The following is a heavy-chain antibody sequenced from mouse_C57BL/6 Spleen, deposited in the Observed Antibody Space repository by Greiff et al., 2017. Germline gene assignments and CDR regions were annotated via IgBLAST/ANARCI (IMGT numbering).Heavy chain of an antibody. Sequence: QVQLQQPGTELVKPGASVKLSCKASGYTFTSYWMHWVKQRPGQGLEWIGNINPSNGGTTYNERFKSKATLTVDKSSSTAYMQLSSLTSEDSAVYYCARGFITTVVGYYAMDYWGQGTSVTVSS. J-gene: IGHJ4*01. V-gene: IGHV1-53*01. CDR3: ARGFITTVVGYYAMDY. D-gene: IGHD1-1*01. CDR1: GYTFTSYW. CDR2: INPSNGGT.